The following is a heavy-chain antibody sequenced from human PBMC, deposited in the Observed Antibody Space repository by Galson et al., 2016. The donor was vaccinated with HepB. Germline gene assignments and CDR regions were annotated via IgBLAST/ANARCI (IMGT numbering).Heavy chain of an antibody. J-gene: IGHJ5*02. D-gene: IGHD6-13*01. CDR3: ARDAYSSSFVYWFDP. V-gene: IGHV3-33*01. CDR2: VWYDGTNE. CDR1: GFTFSTYG. Sequence: SLRLSCAASGFTFSTYGMHWVRQAPGKGLEWVAVVWYDGTNEYYADSVRGRFTISRDNAKNSLYLQMNSLRAEDTAVYYCARDAYSSSFVYWFDPWGQGTLVTVSS.